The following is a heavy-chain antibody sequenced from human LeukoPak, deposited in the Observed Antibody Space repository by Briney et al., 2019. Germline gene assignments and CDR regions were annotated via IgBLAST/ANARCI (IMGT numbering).Heavy chain of an antibody. CDR3: ARELPSPNDHHYFDY. CDR2: IYYSGST. Sequence: PSETLSLTCTVSGGSISSYYWSWIRQPPGKGLEWIGYIYYSGSTYYNPSLKSRVTISVHTSKNQFSLKLSSVTAADTAVYYCARELPSPNDHHYFDYWGQGTLVTVTS. CDR1: GGSISSYY. D-gene: IGHD1-1*01. J-gene: IGHJ4*02. V-gene: IGHV4-59*01.